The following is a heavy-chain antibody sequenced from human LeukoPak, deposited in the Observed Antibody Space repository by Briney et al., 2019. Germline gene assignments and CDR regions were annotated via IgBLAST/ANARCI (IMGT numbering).Heavy chain of an antibody. CDR3: ARVRGSGFCSGSSCAKDPGYYYYMDV. CDR2: INPSGCTI. Sequence: GGSLRLSCEGSGFTFSGYYMSWLRQAPGKGLEGVSYINPSGCTIYYADSVKGRFTISRDNAKKSLDQQMYSLRAEDTAVYYCARVRGSGFCSGSSCAKDPGYYYYMDVWGKGTTVTVSS. V-gene: IGHV3-11*01. D-gene: IGHD2-2*01. J-gene: IGHJ6*03. CDR1: GFTFSGYY.